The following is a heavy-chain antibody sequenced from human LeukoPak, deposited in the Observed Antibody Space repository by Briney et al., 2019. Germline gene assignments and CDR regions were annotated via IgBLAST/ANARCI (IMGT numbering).Heavy chain of an antibody. J-gene: IGHJ4*02. Sequence: GGSLRLSCAASGFTFSSYAMHWVRQAPGKGLEWVAVISYDGSNKYYADSVKGRFTISRDNAKNSLYLQMNSLRAEDTAVYYCARDSCGGDCYLIDYWGQGTLVTVSS. V-gene: IGHV3-30-3*01. CDR1: GFTFSSYA. CDR2: ISYDGSNK. CDR3: ARDSCGGDCYLIDY. D-gene: IGHD2-21*02.